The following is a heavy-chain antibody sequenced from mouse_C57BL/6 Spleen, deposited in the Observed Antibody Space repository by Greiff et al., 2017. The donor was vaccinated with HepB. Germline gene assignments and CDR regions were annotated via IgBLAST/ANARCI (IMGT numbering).Heavy chain of an antibody. CDR2: INPSSGYT. CDR3: ARDYYYCDY. D-gene: IGHD1-1*01. Sequence: LVESGAELARPGASVKMSCKASGYTFTSYTMHWVKQRPGQGLEWIGYINPSSGYTKYNQKFKDKATLTADKSSSTAYMQLSSLTSEDSAVYYCARDYYYCDYWGQGTTLTVSS. CDR1: GYTFTSYT. J-gene: IGHJ2*01. V-gene: IGHV1-4*01.